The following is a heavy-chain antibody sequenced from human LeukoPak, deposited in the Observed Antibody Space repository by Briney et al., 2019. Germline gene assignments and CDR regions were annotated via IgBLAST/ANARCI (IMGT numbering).Heavy chain of an antibody. CDR1: GGSISSGGYY. Sequence: SQTLSLTCTVSGGSISSGGYYWSWIRQHPGKGLEWIGYIYYSGSTYYNPSLNSRVTISVDTSKNQFSLKLSSVTAADTAVYYCAGGYCSGGSCYSGKSRGAFDIWGQGTMVTVSS. CDR2: IYYSGST. J-gene: IGHJ3*02. V-gene: IGHV4-31*03. CDR3: AGGYCSGGSCYSGKSRGAFDI. D-gene: IGHD2-15*01.